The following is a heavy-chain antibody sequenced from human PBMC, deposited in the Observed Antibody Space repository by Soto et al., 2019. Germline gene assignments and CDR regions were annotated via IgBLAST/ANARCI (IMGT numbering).Heavy chain of an antibody. J-gene: IGHJ5*02. Sequence: ASVKVSCKASGYTFTSYGISWVRQAPGQGLEWMGWISAYNGNTNYAQKLQGRVTMTTDTSTSTAYMELRSLRSDDTAVYYCARAERGYSGYDLNWFDPWGQGTLVTVSS. CDR1: GYTFTSYG. CDR3: ARAERGYSGYDLNWFDP. D-gene: IGHD5-12*01. V-gene: IGHV1-18*01. CDR2: ISAYNGNT.